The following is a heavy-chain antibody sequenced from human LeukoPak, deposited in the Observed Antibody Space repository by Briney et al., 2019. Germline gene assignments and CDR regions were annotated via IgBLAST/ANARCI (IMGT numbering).Heavy chain of an antibody. V-gene: IGHV3-23*01. CDR2: ISGSGGST. CDR1: GFTFSSFA. D-gene: IGHD1/OR15-1a*01. J-gene: IGHJ4*02. CDR3: AKGTGKQASGPYYFDY. Sequence: GGSLRLSCVASGFTFSSFAMSWVRQAPGKGLEWVSSISGSGGSTYYADSVKGRFAISRDNSKNTLNLQMSSLTTEDTAVYYCAKGTGKQASGPYYFDYWGQGTLVTVSS.